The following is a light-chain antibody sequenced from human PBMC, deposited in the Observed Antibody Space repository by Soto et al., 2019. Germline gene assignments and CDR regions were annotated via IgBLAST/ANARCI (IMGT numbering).Light chain of an antibody. Sequence: EIVMTQSPATLSLSPGERATLSCRASHSVTSNFLAWYQQKPGQAPRLLIYGASSRATGIPDRFSGSGSGTDFTLTISRLEPEDFAVYYCQQYGSSGTFGQGTKVDIK. CDR1: HSVTSNF. V-gene: IGKV3-20*01. CDR3: QQYGSSGT. CDR2: GAS. J-gene: IGKJ1*01.